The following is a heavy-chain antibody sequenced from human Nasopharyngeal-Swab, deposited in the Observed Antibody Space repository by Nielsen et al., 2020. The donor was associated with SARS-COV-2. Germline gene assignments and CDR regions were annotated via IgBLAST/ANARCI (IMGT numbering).Heavy chain of an antibody. J-gene: IGHJ6*02. Sequence: WIRQPPGKGLEWIGSIYYSGSTYYNPSLKSRVTISVDKSKNQFSLKLSSVTAADTAVYYCARDFKGGYCSGGSCHGMDVWGQGTTVTVSS. D-gene: IGHD2-15*01. V-gene: IGHV4-39*07. CDR3: ARDFKGGYCSGGSCHGMDV. CDR2: IYYSGST.